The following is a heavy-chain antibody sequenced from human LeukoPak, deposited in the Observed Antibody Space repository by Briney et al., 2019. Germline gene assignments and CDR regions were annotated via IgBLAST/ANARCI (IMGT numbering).Heavy chain of an antibody. CDR1: GFSLSTSEVG. J-gene: IGHJ5*02. Sequence: VSGPTLVKPTQTLTLTCTFSGFSLSTSEVGVGWIRQPPGKALEWLGIIYWDDDKRYSPSLESRLTIIKDTSKNQVVLTMTNMDPVDTATYYCAHRGTKNWFDPWGQGTLVTVSS. CDR2: IYWDDDK. V-gene: IGHV2-5*02. CDR3: AHRGTKNWFDP.